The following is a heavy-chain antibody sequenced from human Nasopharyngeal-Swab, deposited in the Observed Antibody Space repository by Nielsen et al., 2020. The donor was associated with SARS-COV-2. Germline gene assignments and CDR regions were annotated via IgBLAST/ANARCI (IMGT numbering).Heavy chain of an antibody. D-gene: IGHD3-3*01. CDR2: ISSSSSYI. J-gene: IGHJ4*02. Sequence: GESLKISCAASGFTFSSYSMNWVRQAPGKGLEWVSSISSSSSYIYYAGSVKGRFTISRDNAKNSLYLQMNSLRAEDTAVYYCARHLPLRFLEWLFPDYFDYWGQGTLVTVSS. CDR3: ARHLPLRFLEWLFPDYFDY. CDR1: GFTFSSYS. V-gene: IGHV3-21*01.